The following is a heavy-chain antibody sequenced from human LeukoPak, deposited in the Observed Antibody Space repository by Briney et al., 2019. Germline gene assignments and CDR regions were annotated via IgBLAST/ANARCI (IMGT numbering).Heavy chain of an antibody. CDR2: ISGSGGST. CDR1: GFTFSSYA. V-gene: IGHV3-23*01. D-gene: IGHD3-10*01. J-gene: IGHJ6*04. Sequence: PGGSLRLSCAASGFTFSSYAMSWVRQAPGKGLEWVSAISGSGGSTYYADSVKGRFTISRDNSKNTLYLQMNGLRAEDTAVYYCAKDLLLWFGEFSSMDVWGKGTTVTVSS. CDR3: AKDLLLWFGEFSSMDV.